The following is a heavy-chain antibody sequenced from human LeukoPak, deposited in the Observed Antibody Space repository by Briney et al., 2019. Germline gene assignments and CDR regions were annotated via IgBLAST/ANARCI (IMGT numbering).Heavy chain of an antibody. Sequence: PSETLSLTCAVYGGSFSAYYWTWIRQHPGKGLEWIGEINHSGSTYYNPSLKSRVTISVDMSKNQFSLKLSSVTAADTAVYYCARGGGGSLKHYFDYWGQGTLVTVSS. J-gene: IGHJ4*02. CDR1: GGSFSAYY. D-gene: IGHD2-15*01. V-gene: IGHV4-34*01. CDR2: INHSGST. CDR3: ARGGGGSLKHYFDY.